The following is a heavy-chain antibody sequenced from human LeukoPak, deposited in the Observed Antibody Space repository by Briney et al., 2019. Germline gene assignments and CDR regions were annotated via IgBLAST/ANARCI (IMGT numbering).Heavy chain of an antibody. V-gene: IGHV3-21*01. CDR2: ISSSSSYI. CDR3: ARDDVGRGYCSSTSCQGI. CDR1: GFTFSSYS. Sequence: GGSLRLSCAASGFTFSSYSMNWVRQAPGKGLEWVSSISSSSSYIYYADSVKGRFTISRDNAKSSLYLQMNSLRAEDTAVYYCARDDVGRGYCSSTSCQGIWGQGTLVPVSS. J-gene: IGHJ4*02. D-gene: IGHD2-2*01.